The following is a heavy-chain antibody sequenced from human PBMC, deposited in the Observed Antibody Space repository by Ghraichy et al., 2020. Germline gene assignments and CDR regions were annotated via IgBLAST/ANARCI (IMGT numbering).Heavy chain of an antibody. CDR3: ARDTPAGTTFPMFDY. D-gene: IGHD1-7*01. Sequence: GGSLRLSCAASGFTFSSYSMNWVRQAPGKGLEWVSSISSSSSYIYYADSVKGRFTISRDNAKNSLYLQMNSLRAEDTAVYYCARDTPAGTTFPMFDYWGQGTLVTVSS. J-gene: IGHJ4*02. CDR1: GFTFSSYS. CDR2: ISSSSSYI. V-gene: IGHV3-21*01.